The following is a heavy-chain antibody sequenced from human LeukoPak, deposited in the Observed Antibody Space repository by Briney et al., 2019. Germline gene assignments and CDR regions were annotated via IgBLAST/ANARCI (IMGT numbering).Heavy chain of an antibody. CDR2: IIPIFGTA. CDR1: GGTFSSYA. J-gene: IGHJ3*02. D-gene: IGHD2-2*02. V-gene: IGHV1-69*05. Sequence: GSLVKVSCKASGGTFSSYAISWVRQAPGQGLEWMGGIIPIFGTANYAQKFQGRVTITTDESTSTAYMELSSLRSEDTAVYYCARATMGCSSTSCYMWGAFDIWGQGTMVTVSS. CDR3: ARATMGCSSTSCYMWGAFDI.